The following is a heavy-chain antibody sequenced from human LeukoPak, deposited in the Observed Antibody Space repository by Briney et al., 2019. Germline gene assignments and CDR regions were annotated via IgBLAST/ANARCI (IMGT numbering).Heavy chain of an antibody. CDR2: IYYSGST. CDR3: ARSMTTGPWYFDY. V-gene: IGHV4-31*03. J-gene: IGHJ4*02. Sequence: PSQTLSLTCTVSGGSISSGGYYWSWIRQHPGKGLEWIGYIYYSGSTYYNPSLKSRVTISVDTSRNQFSLKLSSVTAADTAVYYCARSMTTGPWYFDYWGQGTLVTVSS. CDR1: GGSISSGGYY. D-gene: IGHD4-17*01.